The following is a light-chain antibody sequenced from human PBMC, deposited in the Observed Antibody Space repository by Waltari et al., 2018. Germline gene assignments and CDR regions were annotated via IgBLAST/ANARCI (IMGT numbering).Light chain of an antibody. CDR3: LLYYGGALVV. J-gene: IGLJ2*01. Sequence: QTVVTQEPSLTVSPGGTVTPTCASSTGAVPSGYYPNWFQQKPGQAPRALIYSTSNKNSWTPARFSGSLLGGKAALTLSGVQPEDEAEYYCLLYYGGALVVFGGGTKLTVL. CDR2: STS. V-gene: IGLV7-43*01. CDR1: TGAVPSGYY.